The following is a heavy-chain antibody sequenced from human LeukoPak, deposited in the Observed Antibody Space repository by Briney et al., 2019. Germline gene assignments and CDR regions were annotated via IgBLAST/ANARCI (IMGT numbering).Heavy chain of an antibody. V-gene: IGHV4-39*01. CDR1: GGSISTSGSL. CDR2: IYYSGST. D-gene: IGHD1-1*01. J-gene: IGHJ5*02. Sequence: TSETLSLTCTVSGGSISTSGSLWGWIRQPPGKGLEWIGTIYYSGSTYYSPSLKSRVSISVDTSKNQFSLRLTSVTAADTAVYYCARRTSTGRFDPWGQGTLVTVFS. CDR3: ARRTSTGRFDP.